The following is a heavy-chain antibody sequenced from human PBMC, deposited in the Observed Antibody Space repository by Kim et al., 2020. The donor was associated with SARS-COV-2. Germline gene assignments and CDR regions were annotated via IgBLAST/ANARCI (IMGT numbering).Heavy chain of an antibody. D-gene: IGHD3-22*01. CDR2: IYYSGST. Sequence: SETLSLTCTVSGGSISSSSYYWGWIRQPPGKGLEWIGSIYYSGSTYYNPSLKSRVTISVDTSKNQFSLKLSSVTAADTAVYYCASNYYDSSGYYYGPPYYFDYWGQGTLVTVSS. J-gene: IGHJ4*02. CDR3: ASNYYDSSGYYYGPPYYFDY. V-gene: IGHV4-39*01. CDR1: GGSISSSSYY.